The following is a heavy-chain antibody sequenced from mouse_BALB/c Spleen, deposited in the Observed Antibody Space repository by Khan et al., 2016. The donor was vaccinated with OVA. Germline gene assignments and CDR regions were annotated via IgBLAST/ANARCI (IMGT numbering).Heavy chain of an antibody. D-gene: IGHD1-2*01. CDR3: ARRNYFGYTFAY. CDR1: GYTFTDYY. J-gene: IGHJ3*01. Sequence: QLKESGAELARPGASVKLSCKASGYTFTDYYINWVKQRTGQGLEWIGEISPGSGDTYYNEKFKGKATLTADKSSTTAYMQLSSLTSEASAVYCCARRNYFGYTFAYWGQGTLVTVSA. V-gene: IGHV1-77*01. CDR2: ISPGSGDT.